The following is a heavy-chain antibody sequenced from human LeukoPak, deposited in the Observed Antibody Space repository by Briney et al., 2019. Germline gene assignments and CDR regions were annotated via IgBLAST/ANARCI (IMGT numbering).Heavy chain of an antibody. J-gene: IGHJ4*02. CDR2: IYSGGNT. CDR3: APDYCSSTSCPQKD. Sequence: GGSLRLSCAASGFTVSSNYMSWVREAPGKGVEWVSVIYSGGNTYYAGSVEGRFTISTDKSKNTLYLQTNRLPTADPAISYCAPDYCSSTSCPQKDWGPGTLVTVSS. D-gene: IGHD2-2*01. CDR1: GFTVSSNY. V-gene: IGHV3-53*01.